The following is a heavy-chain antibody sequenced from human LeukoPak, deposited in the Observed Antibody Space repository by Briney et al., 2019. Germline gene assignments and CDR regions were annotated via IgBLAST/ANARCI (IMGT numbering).Heavy chain of an antibody. J-gene: IGHJ6*03. CDR2: IRQDGNEF. CDR1: GFTSISYW. CDR3: ASAYDILTGYLYYYYYYMDV. D-gene: IGHD3-9*01. Sequence: GGSLRLSCEASGFTSISYWMSWVRQVPGKGPEWVANIRQDGNEFYYVDSVKGRFTISRDNAKNSLYLQMNSLRAEDTAVYYCASAYDILTGYLYYYYYYMDVWGKGTTVTVSS. V-gene: IGHV3-7*01.